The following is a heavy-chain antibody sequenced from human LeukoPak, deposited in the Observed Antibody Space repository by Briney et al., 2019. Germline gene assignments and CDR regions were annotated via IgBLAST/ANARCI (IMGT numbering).Heavy chain of an antibody. CDR1: GFTFISYA. CDR2: ISGSGGRT. V-gene: IGHV3-23*01. CDR3: AKPSITDDYFDY. J-gene: IGHJ4*02. D-gene: IGHD3-10*01. Sequence: PGGSLRLSCAASGFTFISYAMNWVRQAPGKGLQWVSGISGSGGRTYYADSVKGRFTISRDNSKNILYLQMNSLRAEDTAVYYCAKPSITDDYFDYWGQGTLVTVSS.